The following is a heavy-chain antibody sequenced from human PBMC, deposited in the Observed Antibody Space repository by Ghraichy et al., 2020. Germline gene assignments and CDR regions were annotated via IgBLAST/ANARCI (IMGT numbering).Heavy chain of an antibody. CDR2: INGYNGYT. D-gene: IGHD3-22*01. V-gene: IGHV1-18*01. CDR1: GYTFTNSG. CDR3: ARVNYYDITGYSDYYYYAMDV. Sequence: ASVKVSCKASGYTFTNSGISWVRQAPGQGLEWVGWINGYNGYTNYAQKFQDRVTMTTDTSTSTAYMELRSLRSDDTAFYYCARVNYYDITGYSDYYYYAMDVWGQGTSVTVSS. J-gene: IGHJ6*02.